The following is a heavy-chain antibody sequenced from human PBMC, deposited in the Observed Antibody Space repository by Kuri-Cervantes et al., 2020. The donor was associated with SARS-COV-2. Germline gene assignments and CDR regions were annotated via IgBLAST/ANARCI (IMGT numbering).Heavy chain of an antibody. J-gene: IGHJ6*02. CDR3: ARDRGVEARWEGDYYHVMDV. Sequence: SVKVSCKASGGTFSTHAINWVRQAPGQGLEWMGTVIPMFGTTHQAQRFQGRLTMTADTSTSIAYMTLSSLRSDDTAVYYCARDRGVEARWEGDYYHVMDVWGPGTTVTVSS. V-gene: IGHV1-69*06. CDR1: GGTFSTHA. CDR2: VIPMFGTT. D-gene: IGHD1-26*01.